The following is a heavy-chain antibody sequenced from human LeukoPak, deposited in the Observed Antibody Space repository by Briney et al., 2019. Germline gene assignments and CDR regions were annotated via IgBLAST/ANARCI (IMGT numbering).Heavy chain of an antibody. Sequence: ASVKVSCKASGYTFTGYYMHWVRQAPGQGLEWMGWTNPNSGGTNYAQKFQGRVTMTRDTSISTAYMELSRLRSDDTAVYYCAREHDIVVVPAVIDYWGQGTLVTVSS. V-gene: IGHV1-2*02. D-gene: IGHD2-2*01. CDR3: AREHDIVVVPAVIDY. CDR2: TNPNSGGT. CDR1: GYTFTGYY. J-gene: IGHJ4*02.